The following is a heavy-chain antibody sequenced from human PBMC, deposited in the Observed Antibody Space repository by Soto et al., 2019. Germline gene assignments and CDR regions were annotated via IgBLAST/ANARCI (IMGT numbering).Heavy chain of an antibody. J-gene: IGHJ4*02. Sequence: GGSLRLSCSASVSGFSFTTAWMGWVRQAPGKGLEWVANINENGNDKYYADSVRGRFTISRDNAKNSLYLQMDSLGAEDTAVYYCARAAAARPAAWYWGQGTLVTVSS. CDR1: VSGFSFTTAW. CDR2: INENGNDK. CDR3: ARAAAARPAAWY. V-gene: IGHV3-7*05. D-gene: IGHD6-6*01.